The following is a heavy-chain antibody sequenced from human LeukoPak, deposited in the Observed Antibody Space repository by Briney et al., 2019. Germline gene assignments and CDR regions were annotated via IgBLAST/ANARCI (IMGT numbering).Heavy chain of an antibody. CDR2: IYTSGST. J-gene: IGHJ6*03. Sequence: SETLSLTCTVSGGSISSYYWSWIRQPAGKGLEWIGRIYTSGSTNYNPSLRSRVTMSVDPSKNQLSLKLSSVTAADTAVYYCARTYGDYVWNYYYMDVWGKGTTVTVSS. CDR3: ARTYGDYVWNYYYMDV. D-gene: IGHD4-17*01. V-gene: IGHV4-4*07. CDR1: GGSISSYY.